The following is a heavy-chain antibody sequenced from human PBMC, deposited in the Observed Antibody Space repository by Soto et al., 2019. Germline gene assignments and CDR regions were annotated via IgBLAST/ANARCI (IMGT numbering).Heavy chain of an antibody. J-gene: IGHJ3*02. CDR3: ATKNDILTGYDAFDI. D-gene: IGHD3-9*01. V-gene: IGHV3-23*01. CDR1: GFTFSSYA. CDR2: ISGSGGST. Sequence: GESLKISCAASGFTFSSYAMSWVRQAPGKGLEWVSAISGSGGSTYYADSVKGRFTISRDNSKNTLYLQMNSLRAEDTAVYYCATKNDILTGYDAFDIWGQGTMVTVSS.